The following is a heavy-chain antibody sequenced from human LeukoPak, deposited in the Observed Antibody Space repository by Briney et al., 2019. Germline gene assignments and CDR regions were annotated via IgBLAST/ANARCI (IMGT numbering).Heavy chain of an antibody. CDR3: ARDRDSGSFEFDY. J-gene: IGHJ4*02. V-gene: IGHV4-4*07. Sequence: SETLSLTCTVSGASMSSYYWSWIRQSAGKGLEWIGRIYTDGSTNYSPSLKSRVTMSVDTSKKQFSLKLSSVTAADTAVYYCARDRDSGSFEFDYWGQGTLVTVSS. CDR1: GASMSSYY. D-gene: IGHD1-26*01. CDR2: IYTDGST.